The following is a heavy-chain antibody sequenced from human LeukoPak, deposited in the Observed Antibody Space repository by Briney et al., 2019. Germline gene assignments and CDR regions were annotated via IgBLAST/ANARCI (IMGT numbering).Heavy chain of an antibody. CDR2: IYYSGST. D-gene: IGHD3-22*01. CDR1: GGSFSGYY. J-gene: IGHJ4*02. V-gene: IGHV4-34*01. CDR3: ARFKSGSPYYFDY. Sequence: PSETLSLTCAVYGGSFSGYYWSWIRQPPGKGLEWIGSIYYSGSTYYNPSLKSRVTISVDTSKNQFSLKLSSVTAADTAVYYCARFKSGSPYYFDYWGQGTLVTVSS.